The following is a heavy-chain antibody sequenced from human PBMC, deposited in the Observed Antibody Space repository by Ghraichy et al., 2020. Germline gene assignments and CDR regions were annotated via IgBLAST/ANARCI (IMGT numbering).Heavy chain of an antibody. V-gene: IGHV4-39*01. J-gene: IGHJ4*02. CDR3: ARLGAGTLDY. D-gene: IGHD2-15*01. CDR1: SGSISSSGYY. CDR2: IYYSGNT. Sequence: SETLSLTCTVSSGSISSSGYYWGWVRQPPGKGLEWIGSIYYSGNTSYNPSLKSRVTISVDTSKNQFSLKLSSVTAADTAVYYCARLGAGTLDYWGQGTLVTVSS.